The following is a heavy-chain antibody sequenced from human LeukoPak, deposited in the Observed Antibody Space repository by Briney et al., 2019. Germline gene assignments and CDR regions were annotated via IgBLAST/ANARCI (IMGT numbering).Heavy chain of an antibody. CDR1: LGYINSYY. V-gene: IGHV4-4*07. CDR3: GRQDYTASYYFLDY. Sequence: KPSETLSLTCTVSLGYINSYYWGWVRQPAGKGLEWIGRIYTSGTTNYSPSLKSRLSMSVDTTKNQFSLRLRSVTAAHPAASYCGRQDYTASYYFLDYWSHGTVVTVSS. D-gene: IGHD1-26*01. CDR2: IYTSGTT. J-gene: IGHJ4*01.